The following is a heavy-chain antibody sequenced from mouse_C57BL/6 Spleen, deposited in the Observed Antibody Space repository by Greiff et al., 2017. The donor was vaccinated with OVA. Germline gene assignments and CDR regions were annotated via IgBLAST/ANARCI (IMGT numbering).Heavy chain of an antibody. J-gene: IGHJ2*01. V-gene: IGHV3-6*01. CDR2: ISYDGSN. CDR1: GYSITSGYY. Sequence: VQLKESGPGLVKPSQSLSLTCSVTGYSITSGYYWNWIRQFPGNKLEWMGYISYDGSNNYNPSLKNRIAITRDTSKNQFFLKLNSVNTEDTATYYCARDSSGYFDYWGQGTTLTVSS. CDR3: ARDSSGYFDY. D-gene: IGHD3-2*02.